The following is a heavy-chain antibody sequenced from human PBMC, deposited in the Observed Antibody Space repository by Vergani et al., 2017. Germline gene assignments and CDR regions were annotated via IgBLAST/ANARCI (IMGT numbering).Heavy chain of an antibody. V-gene: IGHV3-23*04. CDR1: GFTFSSYA. D-gene: IGHD2-2*02. CDR3: AKEVVVPAAIWPHDPDDAFDI. J-gene: IGHJ3*02. Sequence: EVQLVESGGGLVQPGGSLRLSCAASGFTFSSYAMSWVRQAPGKGLEWVSAISGSGGSTYYAASVKGRFTISRDNSKNTLYLQMNSLRAEDTAVYYCAKEVVVPAAIWPHDPDDAFDIWGQGTMVTVSS. CDR2: ISGSGGST.